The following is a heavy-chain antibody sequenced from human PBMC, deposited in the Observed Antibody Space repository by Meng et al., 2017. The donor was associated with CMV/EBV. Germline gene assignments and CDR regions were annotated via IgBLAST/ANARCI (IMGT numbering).Heavy chain of an antibody. CDR1: GYTFTSYD. V-gene: IGHV1-8*01. CDR2: MNPNSGNT. D-gene: IGHD4-11*01. CDR3: ASYSNYGLYYYYGMDV. Sequence: ASVKVSCKASGYTFTSYDINWVRQATGQGLEWMGWMNPNSGNTGYAQKFQGRVTMTRNTSISTAYMELSSLRSEDTAVYYCASYSNYGLYYYYGMDVWGQGTTVTVSS. J-gene: IGHJ6*02.